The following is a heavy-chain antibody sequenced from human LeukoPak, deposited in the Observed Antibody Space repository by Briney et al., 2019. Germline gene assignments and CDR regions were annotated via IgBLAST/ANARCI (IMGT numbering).Heavy chain of an antibody. D-gene: IGHD7-27*01. CDR1: GFTFSNYA. V-gene: IGHV3-23*01. CDR2: ISGSGGTA. J-gene: IGHJ3*02. CDR3: AKQPANWGRAFDI. Sequence: GGSLRLSCATSGFTFSNYAMTWVRQAPWKGLECVSAISGSGGTAYYADSVKGRFSISRDNSKNTLYLQMNSLRAEDTAVYFCAKQPANWGRAFDIWGQGTMLTVSP.